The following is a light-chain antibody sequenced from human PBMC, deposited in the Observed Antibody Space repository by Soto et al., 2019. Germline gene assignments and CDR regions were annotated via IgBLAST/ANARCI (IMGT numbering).Light chain of an antibody. Sequence: DIQMTKSASTLSASVGYRVTITCRASQNINNWLAWYQQKPGKAPKLLIYKASTLESGVPSRFSGSGFGTECPLSISSLQPDDFATYYCQQYSFTFRPGAKVDIK. J-gene: IGKJ3*01. CDR1: QNINNW. V-gene: IGKV1-5*03. CDR3: QQYSFT. CDR2: KAS.